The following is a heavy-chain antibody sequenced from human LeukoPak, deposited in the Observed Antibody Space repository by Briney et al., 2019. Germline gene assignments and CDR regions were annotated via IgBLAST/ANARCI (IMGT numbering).Heavy chain of an antibody. D-gene: IGHD3-22*01. CDR1: GGSISSSSYY. Sequence: TLSLTCTVSGGSISSSSYYWGWIRQPAGKGLEWIGRIYTSGSTNYNPSLKSRVTISVDTSKNQFSLKLSSVTAADTAVYYCARGPPRNYDSSGYYVYWGQGTLVTVSS. V-gene: IGHV4-61*02. CDR3: ARGPPRNYDSSGYYVY. J-gene: IGHJ4*02. CDR2: IYTSGST.